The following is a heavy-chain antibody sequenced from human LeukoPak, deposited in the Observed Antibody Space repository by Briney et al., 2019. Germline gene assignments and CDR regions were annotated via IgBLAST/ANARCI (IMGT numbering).Heavy chain of an antibody. CDR2: VHDTGST. CDR1: GSSVSTFY. D-gene: IGHD1-26*01. Sequence: TSETLSLTCIVSGSSVSTFYWSWLRQSPATGLEWIGFVHDTGSTAYNPSLKSRVTISLETSKNQLSLMLTSVTAADTAMYYCARGSTDVYWYLDVWGRGTLVTVSS. J-gene: IGHJ2*01. V-gene: IGHV4-59*02. CDR3: ARGSTDVYWYLDV.